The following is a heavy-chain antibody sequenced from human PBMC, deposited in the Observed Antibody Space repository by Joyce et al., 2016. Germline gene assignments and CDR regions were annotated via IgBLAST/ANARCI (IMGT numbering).Heavy chain of an antibody. CDR1: GGSISSYS. CDR2: ITSSGST. D-gene: IGHD2-21*01. V-gene: IGHV4-4*09. Sequence: QVQLQESGPGLVRPSETLSLTCDVSGGSISSYSWGWIRPPPGRGRQWVGYITSSGSTNYNPSLKSRVTISLDTPRSQFSLRLTSVTAADTAVYFCARLWRWCAHDYWGQGTLVSVSS. CDR3: ARLWRWCAHDY. J-gene: IGHJ4*02.